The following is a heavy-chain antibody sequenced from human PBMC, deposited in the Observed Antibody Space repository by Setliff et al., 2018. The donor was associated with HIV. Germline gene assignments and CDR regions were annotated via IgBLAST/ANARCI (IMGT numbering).Heavy chain of an antibody. V-gene: IGHV3-23*01. J-gene: IGHJ4*02. D-gene: IGHD3-22*01. CDR3: AKGYFYDSGGYSPLFDY. CDR1: GFTFNNYA. Sequence: GGSLRLSCAASGFTFNNYAMTWVRQAPGKGLEWVSGISGNGGSTHYADSVKGRVTISRDSTKKTLSLQMNSLRAEDTAVYYCAKGYFYDSGGYSPLFDYWGQGTLVTVS. CDR2: ISGNGGST.